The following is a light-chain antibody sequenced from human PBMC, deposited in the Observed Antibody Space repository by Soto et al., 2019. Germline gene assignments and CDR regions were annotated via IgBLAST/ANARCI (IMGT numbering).Light chain of an antibody. Sequence: DVQMTQSPSTLSASVGDRVTITCRASQSVNTWLAEFHQKLGKTPKVLKYRASKLETGVPYSFSGSGSGTEFMLTISRLQPDDFATYYCQKYSGDPWTFGQGTKVEIK. J-gene: IGKJ1*01. CDR1: QSVNTW. V-gene: IGKV1-5*03. CDR3: QKYSGDPWT. CDR2: RAS.